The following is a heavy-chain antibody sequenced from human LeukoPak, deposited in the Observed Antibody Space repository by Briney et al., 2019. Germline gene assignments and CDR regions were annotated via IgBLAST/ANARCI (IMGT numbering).Heavy chain of an antibody. J-gene: IGHJ4*02. V-gene: IGHV3-53*01. Sequence: GGSLRLSCAASGFTVSNSYMSWVRQAPGKGLQWVSVVYSGGSTFYADSVKGRFTVSRDSSKNTLYLEMNSLRAEDTAIYYCARGHEALGYWGQGTLVTVSS. CDR3: ARGHEALGY. D-gene: IGHD3-10*01. CDR2: VYSGGST. CDR1: GFTVSNSY.